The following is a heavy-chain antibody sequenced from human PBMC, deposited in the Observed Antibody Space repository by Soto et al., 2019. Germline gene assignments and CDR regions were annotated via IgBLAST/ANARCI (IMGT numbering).Heavy chain of an antibody. J-gene: IGHJ4*02. CDR3: ARVKYRQWELLGRYYFDY. CDR2: INHSGRT. Sequence: QVQLQQWGAGLLKPSETLSLTCAVYGGSFSGYYLSWIRQPPGKGLEWIGEINHSGRTNYNPSLQSRVTISVDTSKNQFSLKLSSVTAADTAVYYCARVKYRQWELLGRYYFDYWGQVTLVTVSS. CDR1: GGSFSGYY. D-gene: IGHD1-26*01. V-gene: IGHV4-34*01.